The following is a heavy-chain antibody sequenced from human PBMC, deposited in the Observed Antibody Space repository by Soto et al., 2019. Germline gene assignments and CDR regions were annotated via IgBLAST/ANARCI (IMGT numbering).Heavy chain of an antibody. CDR2: IYWDDDK. J-gene: IGHJ4*02. V-gene: IGHV2-5*02. Sequence: SGPTLVKPTHTLTLTCTFSGFSLSTSGVGVGWIRQPPGKALEWLALIYWDDDKRYSPSLKSRLTITKDTSKNQVVLTMTNMDPVDTATYYCAHRRDSGYDWRAFDYWGQGTLVTVSS. CDR1: GFSLSTSGVG. D-gene: IGHD5-12*01. CDR3: AHRRDSGYDWRAFDY.